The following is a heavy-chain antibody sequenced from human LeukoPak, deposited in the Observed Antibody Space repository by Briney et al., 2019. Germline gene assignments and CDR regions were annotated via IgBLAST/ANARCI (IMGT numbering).Heavy chain of an antibody. J-gene: IGHJ6*02. V-gene: IGHV3-7*04. CDR1: GFTFSSYW. D-gene: IGHD3-9*01. Sequence: GGSLRLSCAASGFTFSSYWMSWVRQAPGKGLECVANKKQDGSEKYYVDSVKGRFTISRDNAKNSLYLQMNSLRAEDTAVYYCARDLGLAFEVYYYYYYGMDVWGQGTTVTVSS. CDR3: ARDLGLAFEVYYYYYYGMDV. CDR2: KKQDGSEK.